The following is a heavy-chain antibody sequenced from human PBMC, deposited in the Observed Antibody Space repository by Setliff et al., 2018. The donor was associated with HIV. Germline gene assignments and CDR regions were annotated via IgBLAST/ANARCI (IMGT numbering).Heavy chain of an antibody. D-gene: IGHD2-21*01. CDR3: ARGAYPREFYFDS. Sequence: PSETLSLTCTVSGGSISSSGNYWTWIRQRPGKGLEWIGYIYHTGTTYYHPSLKSRVLISVDTSNNQFSLRLSSVTAADTAVYYCARGAYPREFYFDSWGQGTLVTVSS. CDR1: GGSISSSGNY. J-gene: IGHJ4*02. CDR2: IYHTGTT. V-gene: IGHV4-31*03.